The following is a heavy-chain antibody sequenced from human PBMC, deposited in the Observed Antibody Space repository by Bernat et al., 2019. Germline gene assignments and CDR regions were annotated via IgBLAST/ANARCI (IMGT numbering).Heavy chain of an antibody. J-gene: IGHJ4*02. CDR1: GFTFSSYC. Sequence: ELQLVESVGGLIQPGGSLRLSCAASGFTFSSYCMHWVRQAPGKGLVWVSRINGDGSTSNYADSVKGRFTISRDNAKNTLYLQMNNLRAEDTAVYYCAAVEPDYWGQGTLVTVSS. CDR3: AAVEPDY. CDR2: INGDGSTS. V-gene: IGHV3-74*01. D-gene: IGHD1-14*01.